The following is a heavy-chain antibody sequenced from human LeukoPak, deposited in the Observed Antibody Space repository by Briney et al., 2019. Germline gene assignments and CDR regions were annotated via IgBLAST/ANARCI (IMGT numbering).Heavy chain of an antibody. CDR2: LSWDGSST. CDR3: AKDIFRTVAGTGHFQH. V-gene: IGHV3-9*01. D-gene: IGHD6-19*01. Sequence: GGSLRLSCAASGFTFDDYSMHWVRQAPGKGLEWVSGLSWDGSSTAYAVSVQGRFTISRDNAKNSLFLQMNSLRAEDTALYYCAKDIFRTVAGTGHFQHWGQGTLVTVSS. J-gene: IGHJ1*01. CDR1: GFTFDDYS.